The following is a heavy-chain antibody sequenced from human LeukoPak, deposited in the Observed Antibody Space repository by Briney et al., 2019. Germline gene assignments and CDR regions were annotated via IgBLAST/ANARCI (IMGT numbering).Heavy chain of an antibody. CDR3: AKVKGTNNWYFDY. J-gene: IGHJ4*02. D-gene: IGHD1-20*01. CDR1: GFTFSSYG. V-gene: IGHV3-30*02. CDR2: IRYNGNDK. Sequence: GGSLRLSCAASGFTFSSYGMHWVRQTPGKGLEWVAFIRYNGNDKFYADYVKGRFTISRDNSKNTLYLQMGSLTAEDTAVYYCAKVKGTNNWYFDYWGQGTLVTVSS.